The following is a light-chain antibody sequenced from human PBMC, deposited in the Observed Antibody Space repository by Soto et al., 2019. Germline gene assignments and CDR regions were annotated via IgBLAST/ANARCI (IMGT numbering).Light chain of an antibody. CDR3: SSYTSSNTPYV. Sequence: QSVLTQPASVSGSPGQSITISCTGSSSDVGAYHFVSWYQHHPGKAPKLILYEVTARPSGVSSRFSGSKSGNTASLTISGLQADDEANYYCSSYTSSNTPYVFGTGTKVTV. V-gene: IGLV2-14*01. CDR2: EVT. CDR1: SSDVGAYHF. J-gene: IGLJ1*01.